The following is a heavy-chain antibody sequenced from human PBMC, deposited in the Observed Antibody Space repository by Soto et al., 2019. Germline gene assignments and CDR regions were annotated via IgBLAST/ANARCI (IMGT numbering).Heavy chain of an antibody. CDR1: GFTFSSYG. J-gene: IGHJ4*02. CDR2: ISHDGSNK. D-gene: IGHD5-18*01. Sequence: QVQLVESGGGVVQPGRSLRLACAASGFTFSSYGMHWVRQAPGKGLEWVAIISHDGSNKYYADSVEVRFTIARDNSKNTLYLQMNSMRAEDTAVYYCAKNTGYSYGFPFDYGGQGTLVTVSS. V-gene: IGHV3-30*18. CDR3: AKNTGYSYGFPFDY.